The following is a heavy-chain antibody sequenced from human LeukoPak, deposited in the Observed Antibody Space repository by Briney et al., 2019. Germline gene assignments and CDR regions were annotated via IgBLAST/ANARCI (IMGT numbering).Heavy chain of an antibody. V-gene: IGHV3-9*01. J-gene: IGHJ4*02. Sequence: GGSLRLSCAASGFTFDDYAMHWVRQAPGKGLEWVSGINWNSDSIGYADSVKGRFTISRDNAKNSLYLQMNSLKAEDTALYYCAKDRGRSGWYGLAYWGQGTLVTVSS. CDR3: AKDRGRSGWYGLAY. CDR2: INWNSDSI. D-gene: IGHD6-19*01. CDR1: GFTFDDYA.